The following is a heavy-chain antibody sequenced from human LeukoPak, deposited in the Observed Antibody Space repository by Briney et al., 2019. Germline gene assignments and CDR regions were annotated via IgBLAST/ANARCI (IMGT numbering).Heavy chain of an antibody. Sequence: ASVKVSCKASGYTFTGYYMHWVRQAPGQGLEWMGWINPNSGGTNYAQKFQGRVTMTRDTSISTAYMELSRLRSDDTAVYYCARNGPGVAGSFDYWGQGTLVTVSS. CDR3: ARNGPGVAGSFDY. J-gene: IGHJ4*02. CDR2: INPNSGGT. V-gene: IGHV1-2*02. CDR1: GYTFTGYY. D-gene: IGHD2-15*01.